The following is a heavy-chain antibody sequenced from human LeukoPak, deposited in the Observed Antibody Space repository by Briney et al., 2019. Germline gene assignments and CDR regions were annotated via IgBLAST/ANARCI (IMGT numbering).Heavy chain of an antibody. Sequence: PSETLSLTCSVSGGSISSSSYYWGWVRQAPGKGLVWVARINSDGSNTNYADSVKGRFTVSRDNAKNTLYLQMNSLRVEDTAVYYCARESYSGTYYLGYWGQGTLVTVSS. D-gene: IGHD1-26*01. CDR1: GGSISSSSYY. J-gene: IGHJ4*02. CDR2: INSDGSNT. V-gene: IGHV3-74*01. CDR3: ARESYSGTYYLGY.